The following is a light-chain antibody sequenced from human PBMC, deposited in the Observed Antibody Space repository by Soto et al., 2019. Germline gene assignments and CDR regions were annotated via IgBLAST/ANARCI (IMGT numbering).Light chain of an antibody. CDR3: QQYGSSPWT. J-gene: IGKJ1*01. V-gene: IGKV3-20*01. CDR2: DAS. Sequence: EIVLTQSPATVSVSPGESATLSCRASQSVRNYLAWYQQKPGQAPRLLIFDASNRATGIPSRFSGSGSGTYFTLTISRLEPEDFAVYYCQQYGSSPWTFGQGTKVEIK. CDR1: QSVRNY.